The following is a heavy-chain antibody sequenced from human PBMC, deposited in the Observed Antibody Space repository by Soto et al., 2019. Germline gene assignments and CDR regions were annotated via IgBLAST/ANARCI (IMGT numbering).Heavy chain of an antibody. CDR1: GFTFSSYA. CDR2: ISGSGGST. CDR3: AKDRFHRVPGGINGPVDY. Sequence: GGSLRLSCAASGFTFSSYAMSWVRQAPGKGLEWVSAISGSGGSTYYADSVKGRFTISRDNSKNTLYLQMNSLRAEDTAVYYCAKDRFHRVPGGINGPVDYWGQGTLVTVSS. V-gene: IGHV3-23*01. J-gene: IGHJ4*02. D-gene: IGHD1-20*01.